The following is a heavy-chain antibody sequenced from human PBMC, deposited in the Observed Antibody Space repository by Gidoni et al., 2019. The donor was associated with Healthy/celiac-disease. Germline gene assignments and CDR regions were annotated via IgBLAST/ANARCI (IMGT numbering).Heavy chain of an antibody. J-gene: IGHJ6*02. D-gene: IGHD1-26*01. CDR1: GGTFSSYA. Sequence: QVQLVQSGAEVKKPGSSVKVSCKASGGTFSSYAISWVRQAPGQGLEWMGGIIPIFGTANYAQKFQGRVTITADESTSTAYMELSSLRSEDTAVYYCARGPLSGSYYRSYDYGMDVWGQGTTVTVSS. CDR2: IIPIFGTA. V-gene: IGHV1-69*01. CDR3: ARGPLSGSYYRSYDYGMDV.